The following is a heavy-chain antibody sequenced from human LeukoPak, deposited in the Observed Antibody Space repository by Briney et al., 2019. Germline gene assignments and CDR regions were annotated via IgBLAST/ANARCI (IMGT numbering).Heavy chain of an antibody. CDR2: IYYTGSI. D-gene: IGHD6-19*01. Sequence: SETLSLTCTVSGGSISSFYWSWIRQPPGRALEWIGYIYYTGSINYNPSLKSRVTISVDTSKNQFSLKLSSVTAADTAVYYCARPYTSGWYGAFDIWAQGTMVTVSS. CDR1: GGSISSFY. J-gene: IGHJ3*02. V-gene: IGHV4-59*08. CDR3: ARPYTSGWYGAFDI.